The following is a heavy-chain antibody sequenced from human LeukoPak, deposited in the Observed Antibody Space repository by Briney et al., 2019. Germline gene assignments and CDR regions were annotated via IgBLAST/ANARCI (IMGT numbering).Heavy chain of an antibody. V-gene: IGHV3-21*01. CDR1: GFTFSSYS. J-gene: IGHJ3*02. CDR3: ARGLRRIAGHHDAFDI. D-gene: IGHD6-13*01. CDR2: LSSSSSYI. Sequence: AGGSLRLSCAAPGFTFSSYSMNWVRQAPGEGLEGVSSLSSSSSYIYYADSVKGRFTISRDNAKNSLYLQMNSLRAEDTAVYYCARGLRRIAGHHDAFDIWGQGTMVTVSS.